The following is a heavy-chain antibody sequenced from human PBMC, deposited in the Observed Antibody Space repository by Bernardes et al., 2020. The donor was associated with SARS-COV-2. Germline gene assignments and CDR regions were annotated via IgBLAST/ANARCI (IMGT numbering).Heavy chain of an antibody. CDR3: AAALVVITGNDAFDI. V-gene: IGHV1-58*01. Sequence: SVKVSCKASAFTLISSAVQWVRQARGQRPEWRGWIVVGSGNTNYAHKFQERVTITRDMSTSTAYMELSSLRSEDTAVYYCAAALVVITGNDAFDIWGQGTMVTVSS. CDR2: IVVGSGNT. CDR1: AFTLISSA. J-gene: IGHJ3*02. D-gene: IGHD3-22*01.